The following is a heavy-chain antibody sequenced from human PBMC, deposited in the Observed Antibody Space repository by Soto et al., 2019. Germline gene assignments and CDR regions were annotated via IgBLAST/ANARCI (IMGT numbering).Heavy chain of an antibody. CDR2: INPGGGRT. CDR1: GYIFSSHC. CDR3: ARDVSGPGATYLMDV. V-gene: IGHV1-46*01. Sequence: ASVKVSCKASGYIFSSHCIYWVRQAPGQGLQWMGIINPGGGRTAYAQKFQGRVTLTRDMSTSTVYMELTSLTYDDTAVYYCARDVSGPGATYLMDVWGPGNTVAVYS. D-gene: IGHD2-2*01. J-gene: IGHJ6*02.